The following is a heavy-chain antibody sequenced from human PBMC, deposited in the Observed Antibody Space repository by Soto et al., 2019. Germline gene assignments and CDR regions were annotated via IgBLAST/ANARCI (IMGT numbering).Heavy chain of an antibody. CDR1: GYSFTSYW. J-gene: IGHJ3*02. CDR2: IDPSDSYT. Sequence: GESMKISCNGSGYSFTSYWISWVRPLPGKGLEWMGRIDPSDSYTNYSPSFQGHVTISADKSISTAYLQWSSLKASDTAMYYCARHELYSYGSAFDIRGQGTMVTVSS. CDR3: ARHELYSYGSAFDI. V-gene: IGHV5-10-1*01. D-gene: IGHD5-18*01.